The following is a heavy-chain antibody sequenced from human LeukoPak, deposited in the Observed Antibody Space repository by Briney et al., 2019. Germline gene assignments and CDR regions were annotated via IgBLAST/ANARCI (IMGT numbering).Heavy chain of an antibody. CDR1: GGSISSYY. V-gene: IGHV4-4*07. Sequence: SETLSLTCTVSGGSISSYYWSWIRQPAGKGLEWIGRIYTSGSTNYNPSLKSRVTVSVDTSKNQFSLKLSSVTAADTAVYYCAREIASIAALSEGAFDIWGQGTMVTVSS. J-gene: IGHJ3*02. CDR2: IYTSGST. D-gene: IGHD6-6*01. CDR3: AREIASIAALSEGAFDI.